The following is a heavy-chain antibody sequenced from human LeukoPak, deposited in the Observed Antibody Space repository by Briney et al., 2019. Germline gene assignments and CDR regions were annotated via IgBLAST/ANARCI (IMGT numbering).Heavy chain of an antibody. V-gene: IGHV3-30*03. CDR2: ISYDGSNK. CDR1: GFTFSSYG. CDR3: ADWAGRKYNWFDP. J-gene: IGHJ5*02. D-gene: IGHD1-26*01. Sequence: PGGSLRLSCAASGFTFSSYGMHWVRQAPGRGLEWVAVISYDGSNKYYADSVKGRFTISRDNSKNTLYLQMNSLRAEDTAVYYCADWAGRKYNWFDPWGQGTLVTVSS.